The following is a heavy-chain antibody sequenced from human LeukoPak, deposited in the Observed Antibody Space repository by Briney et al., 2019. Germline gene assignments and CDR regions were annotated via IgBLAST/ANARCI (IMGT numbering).Heavy chain of an antibody. V-gene: IGHV3-23*01. J-gene: IGHJ4*02. CDR3: AKVGGSSGYYEYYFDY. D-gene: IGHD3-22*01. CDR1: GFTFSSYA. Sequence: PGGSLRLSCAASGFTFSSYAMSWVRQAPGKGLEWVSGIIGSGGVTHYADSVKGRFTISRDNSKNTLYLQMNGLRAEDTAVYYCAKVGGSSGYYEYYFDYWGQGTLVTVSS. CDR2: IIGSGGVT.